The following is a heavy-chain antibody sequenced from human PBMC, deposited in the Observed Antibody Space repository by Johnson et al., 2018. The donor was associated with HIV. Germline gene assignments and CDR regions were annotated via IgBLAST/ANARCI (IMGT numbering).Heavy chain of an antibody. CDR1: GFTVSSNY. D-gene: IGHD3-22*01. J-gene: IGHJ3*02. Sequence: VQLVESGGGLVQPGGSLRLSCAASGFTVSSNYMSWVRQAPGKGLEWVSGINWNGGSTGYADSVKGRFTISRDNALNSLYLQMNSLRAEDTAVYYCARGRPSGSHDAFDIWGQGTMVTVSS. CDR2: INWNGGST. V-gene: IGHV3-20*04. CDR3: ARGRPSGSHDAFDI.